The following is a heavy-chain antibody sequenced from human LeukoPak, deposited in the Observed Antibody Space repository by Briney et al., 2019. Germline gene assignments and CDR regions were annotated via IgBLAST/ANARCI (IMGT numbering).Heavy chain of an antibody. J-gene: IGHJ4*02. CDR3: GRVGAYYGSGSYSDY. CDR1: GFTFSSYW. D-gene: IGHD3-10*01. CDR2: INQDGSQK. Sequence: PGGSLRLSCAASGFTFSSYWMSWVRQAPGKGLEWEANINQDGSQKYHVDSVKGRFTISRDNAKKSLYLQMNSLRAEDTAVYYCGRVGAYYGSGSYSDYWGQGTLVTVSS. V-gene: IGHV3-7*01.